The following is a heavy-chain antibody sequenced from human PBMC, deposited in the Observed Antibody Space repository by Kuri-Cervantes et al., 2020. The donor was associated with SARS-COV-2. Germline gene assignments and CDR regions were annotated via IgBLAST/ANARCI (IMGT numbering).Heavy chain of an antibody. D-gene: IGHD6-19*01. CDR1: GGSISSHY. J-gene: IGHJ6*03. Sequence: SETLSLTCTVSGGSISSHYWSWIRQPPGKGLEWIGYIYYSGSTNYNPSLKSRVTISVDTSKNQFSLKLSSVTAADTAVHYCARTYSSGWYYYYYMDVWGKGTTVTVSS. V-gene: IGHV4-59*11. CDR3: ARTYSSGWYYYYYMDV. CDR2: IYYSGST.